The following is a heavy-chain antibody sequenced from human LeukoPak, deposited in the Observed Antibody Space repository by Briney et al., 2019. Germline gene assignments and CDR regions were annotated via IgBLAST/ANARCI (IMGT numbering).Heavy chain of an antibody. J-gene: IGHJ4*02. D-gene: IGHD2-15*01. V-gene: IGHV3-23*01. Sequence: QAGGSLRLSCAASGFTFSSYGMSWVRQAPGKGLEWVSAISGSGGSTYYADSVKGRFTISRDNSKNTLYLQMNSLRAEDTAVYYCAKDRYCSGGSCSGSLDYWGQGTLVTVSS. CDR3: AKDRYCSGGSCSGSLDY. CDR2: ISGSGGST. CDR1: GFTFSSYG.